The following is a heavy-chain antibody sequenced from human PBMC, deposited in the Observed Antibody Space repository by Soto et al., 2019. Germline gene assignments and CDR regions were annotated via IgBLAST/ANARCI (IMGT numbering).Heavy chain of an antibody. D-gene: IGHD5-18*01. CDR3: ARAPYSYGINWFDP. CDR1: GGTFSSYA. J-gene: IGHJ5*02. V-gene: IGHV1-69*13. Sequence: SVKVSCKASGGTFSSYAISWVRQAPGQGLEWMGGIIPIFGTANYAQKFQGRVTITADESTSTAYMELSSLRSEDTAAYYCARAPYSYGINWFDPWGQGTLVTVS. CDR2: IIPIFGTA.